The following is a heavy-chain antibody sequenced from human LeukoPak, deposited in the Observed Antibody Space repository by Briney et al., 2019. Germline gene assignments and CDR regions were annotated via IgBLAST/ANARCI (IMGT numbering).Heavy chain of an antibody. Sequence: GGSLRLSCAASGFTFSSYGMHWVRQAPGKGLEWVAFIRYDGGNKYYADSVKGRFTISRDNSKNTLYLQMNSLRAEDTAVYYCAKTDFWGQGTLVTVSS. CDR2: IRYDGGNK. CDR1: GFTFSSYG. V-gene: IGHV3-30*02. CDR3: AKTDF. J-gene: IGHJ4*02. D-gene: IGHD2/OR15-2a*01.